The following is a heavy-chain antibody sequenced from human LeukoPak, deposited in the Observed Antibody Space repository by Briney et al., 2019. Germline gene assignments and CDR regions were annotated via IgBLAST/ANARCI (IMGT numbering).Heavy chain of an antibody. J-gene: IGHJ4*02. Sequence: GGSLRLSCAASGFTFSSYAMSWVRQAPGKGLEWVSAISGSGGSTYYADSVRGRFTISRDNSKNTLYLQMNSLRAEDTAVYYCAKGTYSSGWYYFDYWGQGTLVTVSS. CDR2: ISGSGGST. CDR1: GFTFSSYA. D-gene: IGHD6-19*01. CDR3: AKGTYSSGWYYFDY. V-gene: IGHV3-23*01.